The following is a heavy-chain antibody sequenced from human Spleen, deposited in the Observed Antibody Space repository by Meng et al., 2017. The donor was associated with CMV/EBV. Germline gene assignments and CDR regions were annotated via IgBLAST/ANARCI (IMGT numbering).Heavy chain of an antibody. Sequence: GESLKISCAASGFTFSDYYMSWIRQAPGKGLEWVSVIYSGGSTYYADSVKGRFTISRDNSKNTLYLQMNSLRAEDTAVYYCARGGDFWSGYLAYYYYGMDVWGQGTTVTVSS. CDR1: GFTFSDYY. D-gene: IGHD3-3*01. CDR2: IYSGGST. V-gene: IGHV3-53*01. J-gene: IGHJ6*02. CDR3: ARGGDFWSGYLAYYYYGMDV.